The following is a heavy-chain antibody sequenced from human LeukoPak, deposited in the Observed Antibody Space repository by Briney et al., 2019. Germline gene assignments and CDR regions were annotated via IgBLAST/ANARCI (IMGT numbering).Heavy chain of an antibody. J-gene: IGHJ6*03. V-gene: IGHV1-2*02. Sequence: ASVKVSCKASGYTFTSYYMHWVRQAPGQGLEWMGWINPNSGGTNYAQKFQGRVTMTRDTSISTAYMELSRLRSDDTAVYYCARDSRQQWLVPYYYYYMDVWGKGTTVTVSS. D-gene: IGHD6-19*01. CDR3: ARDSRQQWLVPYYYYYMDV. CDR2: INPNSGGT. CDR1: GYTFTSYY.